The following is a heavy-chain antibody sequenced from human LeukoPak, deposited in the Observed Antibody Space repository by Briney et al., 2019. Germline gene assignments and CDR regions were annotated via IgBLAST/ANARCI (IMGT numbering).Heavy chain of an antibody. D-gene: IGHD2-2*01. CDR1: GFTFSRHW. V-gene: IGHV3-74*01. CDR3: ARICSSTDCLIPD. J-gene: IGHJ4*02. CDR2: INSDASDT. Sequence: PGGSLRLSCAASGFTFSRHWMHWVRQAPGKGLVWISRINSDASDTNYADFVKGRFTISRENAKNTVYLQINSLRDEDTAVYYCARICSSTDCLIPDWGQGTLVTVSS.